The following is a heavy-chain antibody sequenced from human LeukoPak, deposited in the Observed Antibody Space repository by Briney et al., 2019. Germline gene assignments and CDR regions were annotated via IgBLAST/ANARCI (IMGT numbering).Heavy chain of an antibody. CDR1: GGSISSGGYS. J-gene: IGHJ4*02. CDR2: IYHSGST. D-gene: IGHD3-10*01. Sequence: SSETLSLTCAVSGGSISSGGYSWSWIRQPPGKGLEWIGYIYHSGSTYYNPSLKSRVTISVDTSKNQFSLKLSSVTAADTAVYYCARGVPIYGSGSYPRQGTYYFDYWGQGTLVTVSS. CDR3: ARGVPIYGSGSYPRQGTYYFDY. V-gene: IGHV4-30-2*01.